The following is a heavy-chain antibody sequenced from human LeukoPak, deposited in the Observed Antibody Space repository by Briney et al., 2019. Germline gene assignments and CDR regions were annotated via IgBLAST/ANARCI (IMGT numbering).Heavy chain of an antibody. CDR2: INPTGTAT. CDR3: ARDNSVGDSAWWFDP. Sequence: GASVKVSCKASGYTFIRHWMHWVRLAPGQGLEWVGLINPTGTATLYAQKFQGRITLTRDMFTSTDYMELRSLKSEDTAVYYCARDNSVGDSAWWFDPWGQGTLVTVSS. D-gene: IGHD5-12*01. J-gene: IGHJ5*02. V-gene: IGHV1-46*01. CDR1: GYTFIRHW.